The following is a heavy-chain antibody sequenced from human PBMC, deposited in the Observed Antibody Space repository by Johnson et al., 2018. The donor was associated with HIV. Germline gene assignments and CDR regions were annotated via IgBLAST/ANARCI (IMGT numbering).Heavy chain of an antibody. CDR3: TTDQAGDYVWGSYRYAFDI. CDR2: IKSKTDAGPT. J-gene: IGHJ3*02. V-gene: IGHV3-15*01. D-gene: IGHD3-16*02. CDR1: GFTFSNAW. Sequence: VQLVESGGGLVKPGVSLRLSCAASGFTFSNAWMSWVRQAPGKGLEWVGRIKSKTDAGPTDYAAPVKGRFTISRDDSKNTLYLQMNSLQTEDTGVYYCTTDQAGDYVWGSYRYAFDIWGQGTKVTVSS.